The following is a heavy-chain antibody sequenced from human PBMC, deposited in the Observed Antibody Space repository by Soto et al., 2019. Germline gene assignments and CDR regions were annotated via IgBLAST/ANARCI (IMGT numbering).Heavy chain of an antibody. V-gene: IGHV4-30-4*01. CDR2: IYYSGST. D-gene: IGHD3-16*01. Sequence: LSLTCTVSGGSISSGDYYWSWIRQPPGKGLEWIGYIYYSGSTFYNPSLKNRVTISLDTSKIQFSLMLSSVTAADTAVYYCVRGGGDDWFDPWGQGTLVTVSS. CDR1: GGSISSGDYY. CDR3: VRGGGDDWFDP. J-gene: IGHJ5*02.